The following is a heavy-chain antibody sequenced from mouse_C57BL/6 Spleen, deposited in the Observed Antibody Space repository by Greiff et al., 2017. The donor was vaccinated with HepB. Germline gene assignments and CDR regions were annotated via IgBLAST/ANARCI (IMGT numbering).Heavy chain of an antibody. V-gene: IGHV14-4*01. J-gene: IGHJ3*01. Sequence: EVQLQQSGAELVRPGASVKLSCTASGFNIKDDYMHWVKQRPEQGLEWIGWIDPENGDTEYASKFQGKATITADTSSNTAYLQLSSLTSEDTAVYYCTTMVTTAFAYWGQGTLVTVSA. CDR2: IDPENGDT. D-gene: IGHD2-2*01. CDR1: GFNIKDDY. CDR3: TTMVTTAFAY.